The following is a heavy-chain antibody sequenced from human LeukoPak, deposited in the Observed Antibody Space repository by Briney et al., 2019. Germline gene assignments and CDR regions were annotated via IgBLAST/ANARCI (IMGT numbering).Heavy chain of an antibody. V-gene: IGHV3-74*01. Sequence: GGSLRLSCAASGFTFSSFWMHCVRQAPGKGLVWVSRINSVGSSTSYADSVKGRFTISRDNAKNTLYLQMNSLRAEDTAVYYCARERTSGWDAFDFWGQGTLVTVSS. CDR2: INSVGSST. J-gene: IGHJ4*02. D-gene: IGHD6-19*01. CDR1: GFTFSSFW. CDR3: ARERTSGWDAFDF.